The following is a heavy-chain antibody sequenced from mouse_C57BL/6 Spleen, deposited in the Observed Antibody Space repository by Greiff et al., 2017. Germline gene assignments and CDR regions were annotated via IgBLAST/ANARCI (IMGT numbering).Heavy chain of an antibody. CDR2: ISYDGSN. CDR1: GYSITSGYY. D-gene: IGHD2-3*01. Sequence: EVQLQESGPGLVKPSQSLSLTCSVTGYSITSGYYWNWIRQFPGNKLEWMGYISYDGSNNYNPSLKNRISITRDTSKNQFFLKLNSVTTEDTATYYCASGWLPHNFDYWGQGTTLTVSS. CDR3: ASGWLPHNFDY. V-gene: IGHV3-6*01. J-gene: IGHJ2*01.